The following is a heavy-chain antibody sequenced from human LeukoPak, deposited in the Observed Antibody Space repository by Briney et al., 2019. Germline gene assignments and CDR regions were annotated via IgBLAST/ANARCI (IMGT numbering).Heavy chain of an antibody. Sequence: SETLSLTCTVSGGSISSRSCCWGWICQPPGKGLEWIGTIYYSGSTYYNPSLKSRVTISVDTSKNQFSLRLSSVTAADTAVYYCARQVYSGTHYFDYWGQGTLVTVSS. CDR1: GGSISSRSCC. CDR2: IYYSGST. V-gene: IGHV4-39*01. J-gene: IGHJ4*02. CDR3: ARQVYSGTHYFDY. D-gene: IGHD1-26*01.